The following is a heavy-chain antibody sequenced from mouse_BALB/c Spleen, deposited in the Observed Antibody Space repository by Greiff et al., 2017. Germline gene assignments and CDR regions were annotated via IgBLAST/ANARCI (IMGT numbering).Heavy chain of an antibody. CDR1: GYTFTSYT. Sequence: VQLQQSAAELARPGASVKMSCKASGYTFTSYTMHWVKQRPGQGLEWIGYINPSSGYTEYNQKFKDKTTLTADKSSSTAYMQLSSLTSEDSAVYYCARVPYYGSSYGFAYWGQGTLVTVSA. V-gene: IGHV1-4*02. D-gene: IGHD1-1*01. CDR2: INPSSGYT. CDR3: ARVPYYGSSYGFAY. J-gene: IGHJ3*01.